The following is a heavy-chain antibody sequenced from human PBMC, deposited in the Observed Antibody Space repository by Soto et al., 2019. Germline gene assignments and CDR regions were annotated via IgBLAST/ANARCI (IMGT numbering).Heavy chain of an antibody. J-gene: IGHJ4*02. Sequence: GSLRLSCAASGFTFSIFAMSWVRQSPGKGLEWVSTISGSGGSTYYADAVKGRFSFSRDNSMGTLYLQMKSLRVEDTAIYYCAKEVSLGSTVDLGYWGQGTLVTVSS. D-gene: IGHD7-27*01. CDR3: AKEVSLGSTVDLGY. V-gene: IGHV3-23*01. CDR2: ISGSGGST. CDR1: GFTFSIFA.